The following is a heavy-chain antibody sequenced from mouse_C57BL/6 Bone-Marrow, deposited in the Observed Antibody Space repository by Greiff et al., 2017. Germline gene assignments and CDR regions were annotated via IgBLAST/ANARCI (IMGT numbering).Heavy chain of an antibody. Sequence: QVQLQQPGAELVKPGASVKLSCKASGYTFTSYWMHWVKQRPGRGLEWIGRIAPNSGGTKYNEKFKSKATLAVDKPSSTAYMQLSSLTSEDSAVYYCARSFTTVVATRMDYWGQGTSVTVSS. CDR3: ARSFTTVVATRMDY. V-gene: IGHV1-72*01. D-gene: IGHD1-1*01. CDR2: IAPNSGGT. CDR1: GYTFTSYW. J-gene: IGHJ4*01.